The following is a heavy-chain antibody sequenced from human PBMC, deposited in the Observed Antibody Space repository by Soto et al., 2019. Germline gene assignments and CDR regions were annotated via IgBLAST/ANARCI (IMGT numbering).Heavy chain of an antibody. CDR1: GYNFDSDG. Sequence: QVHLVQSGGEAKKPGASVKVSCKASGYNFDSDGVTWVRQAPGQGLEWLGWIYASNGYTNYARKFQDRVIMTTDTSTRTFYMELRSLKSDDTAVYYCANRGNPLMDLWGQGTTVIVSS. CDR3: ANRGNPLMDL. V-gene: IGHV1-18*01. CDR2: IYASNGYT. J-gene: IGHJ6*02.